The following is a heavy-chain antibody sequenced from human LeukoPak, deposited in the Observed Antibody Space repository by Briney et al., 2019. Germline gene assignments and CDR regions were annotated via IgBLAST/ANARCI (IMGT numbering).Heavy chain of an antibody. D-gene: IGHD5-18*01. V-gene: IGHV3-23*01. Sequence: GGSLRLSCAASGFTFSSYAMSWVRQAPGKGLEWVSAISGSGGSTYYADSVKGRFTISRDNSKNTLHLQMNSLRAEDTAVYYCAKDLGYSYGSNWFDPWGQGTLVTVSS. CDR2: ISGSGGST. J-gene: IGHJ5*02. CDR1: GFTFSSYA. CDR3: AKDLGYSYGSNWFDP.